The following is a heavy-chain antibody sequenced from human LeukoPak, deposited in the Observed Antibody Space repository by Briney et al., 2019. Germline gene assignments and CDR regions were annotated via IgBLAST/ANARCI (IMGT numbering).Heavy chain of an antibody. CDR3: AKDQGHDILTGYSVY. CDR2: ISGSGGST. CDR1: GFTFSSYA. D-gene: IGHD3-9*01. J-gene: IGHJ4*02. V-gene: IGHV3-23*01. Sequence: PGGSLRLSCAASGFTFSSYAMSWVRQAPGKGLEWVSAISGSGGSTYYADSVKGRFTISRDNSKNTLYLQMNSLRAEDTAVYYCAKDQGHDILTGYSVYWGQGTLVTVSS.